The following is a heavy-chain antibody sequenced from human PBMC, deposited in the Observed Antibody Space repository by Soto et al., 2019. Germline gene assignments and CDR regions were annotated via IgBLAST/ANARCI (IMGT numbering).Heavy chain of an antibody. CDR3: ARDVGLDSDDFFAY. Sequence: GSLRLSCTASGLTFTSYGMGWFRQAPGKGLQWVSTIRGDGGQTHYTDSVKGRFSISRDNSKNTVYLQMDSLRAEDTAMYFCARDVGLDSDDFFAYWGQGTQVTVYS. CDR1: GLTFTSYG. V-gene: IGHV3-23*01. CDR2: IRGDGGQT. J-gene: IGHJ4*02. D-gene: IGHD3-9*01.